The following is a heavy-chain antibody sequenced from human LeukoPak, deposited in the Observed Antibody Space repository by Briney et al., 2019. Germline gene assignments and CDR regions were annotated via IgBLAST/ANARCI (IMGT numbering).Heavy chain of an antibody. CDR1: GGTFSSYA. Sequence: SVKVSCKASGGTFSSYAISWVRQAPGQGLEWMGGIIPIFGTANYAQKFQGRVTITADESTSTAYMELSSLRSEDTAVYYCARATRAYDSSGGAFDIWGQGTMVTVSS. J-gene: IGHJ3*02. D-gene: IGHD3-22*01. V-gene: IGHV1-69*13. CDR3: ARATRAYDSSGGAFDI. CDR2: IIPIFGTA.